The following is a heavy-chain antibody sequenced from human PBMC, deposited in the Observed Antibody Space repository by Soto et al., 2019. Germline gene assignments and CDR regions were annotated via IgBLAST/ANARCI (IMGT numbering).Heavy chain of an antibody. Sequence: EVQLVESGGGWVQPGGSLKLSCSGSGFSFSDSAIHWVRQASGQGLEWVGRIRGKANHYATAYDVSVRGRFTISRDDSENTAYLQMNSLKTEDTAVYYCTRPPSGSYGDDSDYWGQGTLVTVSS. CDR3: TRPPSGSYGDDSDY. D-gene: IGHD1-26*01. V-gene: IGHV3-73*02. CDR2: IRGKANHYAT. J-gene: IGHJ4*02. CDR1: GFSFSDSA.